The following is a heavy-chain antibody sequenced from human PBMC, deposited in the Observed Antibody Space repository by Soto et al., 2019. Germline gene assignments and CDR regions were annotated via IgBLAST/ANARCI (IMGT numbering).Heavy chain of an antibody. V-gene: IGHV1-18*04. CDR1: GYTFTSYG. CDR3: ARDNGQRDYYDSSLDAFDI. Sequence: QVQLVQSGAEVKKPGASVKVSCKASGYTFTSYGISWVRQAPGQGLEWMGWISAYNGNTNYAQKLQGRVTMTTDTSTRTAYMELRSLRSDDTAVYYCARDNGQRDYYDSSLDAFDIWGQGTMVTVSS. CDR2: ISAYNGNT. D-gene: IGHD3-22*01. J-gene: IGHJ3*02.